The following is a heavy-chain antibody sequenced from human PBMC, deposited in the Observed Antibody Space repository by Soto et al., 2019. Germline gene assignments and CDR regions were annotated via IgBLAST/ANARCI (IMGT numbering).Heavy chain of an antibody. J-gene: IGHJ6*03. CDR1: GGSISSYY. CDR3: ARSFLQGDYYYYYMDV. Sequence: SETLSLTCTVSGGSISSYYWSWIRQPPGKGLEWIGYIYYSGSTNYNPSLKSRVTISVDTSKNQFSLKLSSVTAADTAVYYCARSFLQGDYYYYYMDVWGKGTTVTVSS. V-gene: IGHV4-59*08. CDR2: IYYSGST.